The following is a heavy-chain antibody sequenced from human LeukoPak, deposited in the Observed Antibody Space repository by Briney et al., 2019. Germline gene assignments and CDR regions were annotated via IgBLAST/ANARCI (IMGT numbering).Heavy chain of an antibody. CDR1: GASITSYY. D-gene: IGHD3-10*01. CDR2: TYASGSF. J-gene: IGHJ4*02. Sequence: PSETLSLTCTVSGASITSYYWSWIRQPAGKGLEWIGRTYASGSFDYSPSLRGRVTISVDKSRNQLSLRLRSVTAADTAVYYCTRGVYYYDDWGQGTLVTVSS. CDR3: TRGVYYYDD. V-gene: IGHV4-4*07.